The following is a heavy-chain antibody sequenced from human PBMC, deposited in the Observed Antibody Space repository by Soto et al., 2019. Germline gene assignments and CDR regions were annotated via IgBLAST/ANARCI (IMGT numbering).Heavy chain of an antibody. Sequence: GGSLRLSCAASGFTFSSYAMHWVRQAPGKGLEWVAVISYDGSNKYYADSVKGRFTISRDNSKNTLYLQMNSLRAEDTAVYYCASETNYGMDVWGQGTTVTVSS. J-gene: IGHJ6*02. CDR1: GFTFSSYA. D-gene: IGHD1-7*01. CDR2: ISYDGSNK. CDR3: ASETNYGMDV. V-gene: IGHV3-30-3*01.